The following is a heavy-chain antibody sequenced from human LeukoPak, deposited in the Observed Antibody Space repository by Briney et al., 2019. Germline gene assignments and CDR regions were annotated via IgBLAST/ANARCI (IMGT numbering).Heavy chain of an antibody. CDR3: ARRESSDAFDI. CDR2: INHSGGT. J-gene: IGHJ3*02. Sequence: SETLSLTCAVYGGSFSGYYWSWIRQPPGKGLEWIGEINHSGGTNYNPSLKSRVTISVDTSKNQFSLKLSSVTAADTAAYYCARRESSDAFDIWGQGTMVTVSS. CDR1: GGSFSGYY. V-gene: IGHV4-34*01.